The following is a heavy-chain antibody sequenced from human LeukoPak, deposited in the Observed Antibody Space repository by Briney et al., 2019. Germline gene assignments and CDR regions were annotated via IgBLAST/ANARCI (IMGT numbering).Heavy chain of an antibody. V-gene: IGHV3-21*01. J-gene: IGHJ4*02. D-gene: IGHD6-13*01. CDR1: GFTFSSYS. CDR2: ISSSSSYI. CDR3: ARVGQQLTPFDY. Sequence: GGSPRLSCAASGFTFSSYSMNWVRQAPGKGLEWVSSISSSSSYIYYADSVKGRFTISRDNAKNTLYLQMNSLRAEDTAVYYCARVGQQLTPFDYWGQGTLVTVSS.